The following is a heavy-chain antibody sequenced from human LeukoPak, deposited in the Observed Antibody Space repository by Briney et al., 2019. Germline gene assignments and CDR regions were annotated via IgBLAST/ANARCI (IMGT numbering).Heavy chain of an antibody. CDR1: GFTFSSYS. V-gene: IGHV3-48*02. CDR2: ISSSSSTI. Sequence: PGGSLRLSCAASGFTFSSYSTNWVRQAPGKGLEWVSYISSSSSTIYYRDPVKGRFTISRDSAKNSLYLQMNSLRDEDTAVYYCTPHRDGNYPFDYWGQGTLVTVSS. D-gene: IGHD1-7*01. J-gene: IGHJ4*02. CDR3: TPHRDGNYPFDY.